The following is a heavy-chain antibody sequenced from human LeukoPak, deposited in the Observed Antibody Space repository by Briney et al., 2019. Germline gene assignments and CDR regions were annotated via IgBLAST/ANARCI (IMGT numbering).Heavy chain of an antibody. CDR1: RFTFSSYW. V-gene: IGHV3-74*01. CDR2: INSDGSDT. CDR3: TRGDFYVGAQDY. J-gene: IGHJ4*02. D-gene: IGHD1-26*01. Sequence: GGSLRLSCAASRFTFSSYWMHWVRQAPGKGLVWVSRINSDGSDTSYADSVKGRFTISRDNAKNTLYLQMNSLGAGDTAVYYCTRGDFYVGAQDYWGQGTLVAVSS.